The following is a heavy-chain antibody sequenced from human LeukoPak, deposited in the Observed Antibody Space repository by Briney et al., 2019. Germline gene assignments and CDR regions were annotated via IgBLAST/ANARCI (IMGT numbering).Heavy chain of an antibody. J-gene: IGHJ4*02. D-gene: IGHD1-26*01. CDR1: GFTFSGYA. CDR2: VSGNSDYT. CDR3: AKADGTYYGRLDF. Sequence: GGSLRLSCAASGFTFSGYAMNWVRQAPDKGLEWVSVVSGNSDYTNYADSVKGRFTISRDNSKNTLYLQMNSPRAEDTAMYYCAKADGTYYGRLDFWGQGALVTVSS. V-gene: IGHV3-23*01.